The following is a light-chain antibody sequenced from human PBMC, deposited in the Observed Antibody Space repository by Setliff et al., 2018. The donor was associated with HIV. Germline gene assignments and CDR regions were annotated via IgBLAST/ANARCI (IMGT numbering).Light chain of an antibody. V-gene: IGLV2-23*01. Sequence: QSALTQPASVSGSPGQSITISCTGSSSDVGGYNHVSWYQQHPGKAPKLMIYQATKRPSGVSNRFSGSKSGNTASLTISGLQAEDEADYYCCSNTGSNTYVFGTGTKAPS. CDR3: CSNTGSNTYV. CDR2: QAT. J-gene: IGLJ1*01. CDR1: SSDVGGYNH.